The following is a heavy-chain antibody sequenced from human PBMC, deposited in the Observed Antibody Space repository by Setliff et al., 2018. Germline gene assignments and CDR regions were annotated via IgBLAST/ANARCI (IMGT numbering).Heavy chain of an antibody. Sequence: GASVKVSCKASGYTFTSYAVNWVRQAPGQGLEWMGWINTNTGNPRYAQGFTGRFVFSLDTSVSTAYLQISSLKAEDTAVYYCARGVYEYSYGYRGHYYYYMDVWGKGATVTVSS. V-gene: IGHV7-4-1*02. D-gene: IGHD3-16*01. CDR1: GYTFTSYA. CDR2: INTNTGNP. J-gene: IGHJ6*03. CDR3: ARGVYEYSYGYRGHYYYYMDV.